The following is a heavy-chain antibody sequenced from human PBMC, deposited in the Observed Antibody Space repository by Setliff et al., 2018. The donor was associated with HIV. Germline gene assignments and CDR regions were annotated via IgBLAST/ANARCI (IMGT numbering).Heavy chain of an antibody. V-gene: IGHV4-39*07. CDR1: YSPLTSNNFY. CDR2: IYYTGTT. CDR3: ARGNYYNMWADPFDY. Sequence: PSETLSLTCSVSYSPLTSNNFYWGWIRQPPGRGLEWIGNIYYTGTTYYNSSLKSRVRISVDTSTNRFSLNVTSVTAADTAVYYCARGNYYNMWADPFDYWGQGTLVTVSS. J-gene: IGHJ4*02. D-gene: IGHD3-10*01.